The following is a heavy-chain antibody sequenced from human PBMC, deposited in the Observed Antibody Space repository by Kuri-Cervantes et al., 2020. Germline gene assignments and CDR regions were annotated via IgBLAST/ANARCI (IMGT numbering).Heavy chain of an antibody. CDR2: INHSGST. CDR3: ARGLSDCSSTSCYGWFDP. D-gene: IGHD2-2*01. CDR1: GGSFSGSY. J-gene: IGHJ5*02. Sequence: SETLSLTCAVYGGSFSGSYWSWIRQPPGKGLEWIGEINHSGSTNYNPSLKSRVTISVDTSKNQFSLKLSSVTAADTAVYYCARGLSDCSSTSCYGWFDPWGQGTLVTVSS. V-gene: IGHV4-34*01.